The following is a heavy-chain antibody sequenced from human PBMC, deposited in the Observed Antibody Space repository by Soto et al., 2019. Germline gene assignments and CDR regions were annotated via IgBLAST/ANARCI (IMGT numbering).Heavy chain of an antibody. CDR1: GFTFTSSA. D-gene: IGHD2-15*01. CDR3: AALFANHYSRHFDP. CDR2: IVVGSGNT. Sequence: SVKVSCKASGFTFTSSAVQWVRQARGQRLEWIGWIVVGSGNTNYAQKFQERVTITRDMSTSTAYMELSSLRSEDTAVYYCAALFANHYSRHFDPWGQGTLVTVSS. J-gene: IGHJ5*02. V-gene: IGHV1-58*01.